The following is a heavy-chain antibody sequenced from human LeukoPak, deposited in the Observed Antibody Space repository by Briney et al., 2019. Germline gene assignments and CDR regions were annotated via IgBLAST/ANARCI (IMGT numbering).Heavy chain of an antibody. D-gene: IGHD6-13*01. Sequence: GGSLKLSCAASEFTFSGSAMHWVRQASEKGLEWVGRIRSKANSNATAYAASVKGRFTISRDDSKNTAYLQMNSLKTEDTAVYYCTRQQLDQYYYFYYMDVWGKGTTVTVSS. CDR1: EFTFSGSA. CDR2: IRSKANSNAT. CDR3: TRQQLDQYYYFYYMDV. J-gene: IGHJ6*03. V-gene: IGHV3-73*01.